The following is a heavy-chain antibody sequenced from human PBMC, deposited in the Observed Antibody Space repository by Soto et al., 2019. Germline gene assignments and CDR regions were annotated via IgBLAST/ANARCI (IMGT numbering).Heavy chain of an antibody. J-gene: IGHJ4*02. CDR1: GGTFSSYT. CDR2: IIPILGIA. D-gene: IGHD5-12*01. V-gene: IGHV1-69*02. CDR3: ARAISGYSGWPPPR. Sequence: GASVKVSCKASGGTFSSYTISWVRQAPGQGLEWMGRIIPILGIANYAQKFQGRVTITADKSTSTAYMELSSLRSEDTAVYYCARAISGYSGWPPPRWGQGTLVTVSS.